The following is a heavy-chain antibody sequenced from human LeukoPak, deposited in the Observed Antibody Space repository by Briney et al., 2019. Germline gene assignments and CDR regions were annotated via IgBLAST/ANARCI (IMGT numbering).Heavy chain of an antibody. J-gene: IGHJ4*02. V-gene: IGHV3-30*18. CDR1: GFTFSDYG. Sequence: GRSLRLSCVASGFTFSDYGMHWVRQAPGKGLEWVSIISCDGTKKNYADSMRGRFTIYRDNSKNTLYLQMNSLRAEDTAVYYCAKDRIAYGSGSSLDYWGQGTLVTVSS. CDR3: AKDRIAYGSGSSLDY. D-gene: IGHD3-10*01. CDR2: ISCDGTKK.